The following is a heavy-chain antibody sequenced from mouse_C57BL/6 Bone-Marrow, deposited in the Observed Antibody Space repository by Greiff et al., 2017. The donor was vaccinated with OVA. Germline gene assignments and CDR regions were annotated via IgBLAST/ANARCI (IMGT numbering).Heavy chain of an antibody. D-gene: IGHD1-1*01. V-gene: IGHV1-69*01. J-gene: IGHJ1*03. Sequence: QVQLQQPGAELVMPGASVKLSCKASGYTFTSYWMHWVKQRPGQGLEWIGEIDPSDSYTNYNQKFKGKSTLTVDKSSSTAYMQLSSLTSEDSAVYYCARRAGYYGSVYWYFDVWGTGTTVTVSS. CDR1: GYTFTSYW. CDR2: IDPSDSYT. CDR3: ARRAGYYGSVYWYFDV.